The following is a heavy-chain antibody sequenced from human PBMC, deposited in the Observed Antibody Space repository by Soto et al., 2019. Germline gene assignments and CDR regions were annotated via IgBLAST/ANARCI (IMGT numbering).Heavy chain of an antibody. CDR2: IKSDGSST. CDR3: ATRISLRPFDI. D-gene: IGHD3-10*01. V-gene: IGHV3-74*01. CDR1: GFSFSSYW. Sequence: EVQLVESGGGLVQPGGSLRLSCAASGFSFSSYWMHWVRQAPGKGLVWVSRIKSDGSSTTYADSVKGRFTISRDNAKNTLYLQMNSLRAEDTAVYYCATRISLRPFDIWGQGTMVTVSS. J-gene: IGHJ3*02.